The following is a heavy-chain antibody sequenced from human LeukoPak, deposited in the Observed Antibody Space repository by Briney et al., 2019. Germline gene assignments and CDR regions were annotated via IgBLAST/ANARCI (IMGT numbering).Heavy chain of an antibody. CDR1: GYTFTSHD. V-gene: IGHV1-8*01. CDR2: MNPNSGTT. Sequence: APVKVSCKASGYTFTSHDINWVRQATGQGLEWMGWMNPNSGTTGFAQRFQGRVTMTRNTSISTAYMELSSLRSEDTAVYFCAKPYGDYSTPFDYWAQGTLVTVSS. J-gene: IGHJ4*02. CDR3: AKPYGDYSTPFDY. D-gene: IGHD4-17*01.